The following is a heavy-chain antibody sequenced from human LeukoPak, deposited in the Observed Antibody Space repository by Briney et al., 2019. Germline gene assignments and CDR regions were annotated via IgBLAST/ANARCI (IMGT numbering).Heavy chain of an antibody. CDR3: ASDSSGYSGFDY. Sequence: PSETLSLTCTVSGGSISSGDYYWSWIRQPPGKGLEWIGYIYYSGSTYYNPSLKSRVTISVDTSKSQFSLKLSSVTAADTAVYYCASDSSGYSGFDYWGQGTLVTVSS. J-gene: IGHJ4*02. D-gene: IGHD3-22*01. CDR1: GGSISSGDYY. CDR2: IYYSGST. V-gene: IGHV4-30-4*01.